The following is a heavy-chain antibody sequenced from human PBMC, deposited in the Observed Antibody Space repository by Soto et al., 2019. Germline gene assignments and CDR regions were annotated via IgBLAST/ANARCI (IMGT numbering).Heavy chain of an antibody. V-gene: IGHV4-4*02. CDR2: IYHSGST. J-gene: IGHJ4*02. Sequence: QVPLQESGPRLVRPSGTLSLTCNVSRGSITTANWWNWVRQPPGRGLEWIGEIYHSGSTNYNLSLKSRVTLSVDKSKIQFSLTLSSVTAADTAIYYCARRGGGVVLAAITPFDYWGQGILVSVSS. D-gene: IGHD2-21*02. CDR1: RGSITTANW. CDR3: ARRGGGVVLAAITPFDY.